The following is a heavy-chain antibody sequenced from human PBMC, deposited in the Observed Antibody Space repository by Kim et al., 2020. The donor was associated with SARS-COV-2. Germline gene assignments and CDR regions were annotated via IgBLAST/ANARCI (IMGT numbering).Heavy chain of an antibody. V-gene: IGHV3-21*01. CDR1: GFTFSSYS. J-gene: IGHJ4*02. Sequence: GGSLRLSCAASGFTFSSYSMNWVRQAPGKGLEWVSSISSSSSYIYYADSVKGRFTISRDNAKNSLYLQMNSLRAEDTAVYYCARMAAGYGDSTYFDYWGQGTLVTVSS. CDR3: ARMAAGYGDSTYFDY. CDR2: ISSSSSYI. D-gene: IGHD4-17*01.